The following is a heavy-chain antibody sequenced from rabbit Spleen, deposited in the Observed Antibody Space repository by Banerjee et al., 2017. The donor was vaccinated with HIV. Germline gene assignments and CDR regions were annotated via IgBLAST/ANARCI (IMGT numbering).Heavy chain of an antibody. V-gene: IGHV1S40*01. Sequence: QSLEESGGDLVKPGASLTLTCKASGFSFNSGYDMCWVRQAPGKGLEWIACTYAGSSGSTYYASWAKGRITISKTSSTTVTLQMTSLTAADTATYFCAREVLYAAYAGFGDATIYYFDLWGPGTLVTVS. CDR1: GFSFNSGYD. J-gene: IGHJ4*01. D-gene: IGHD6-1*01. CDR3: AREVLYAAYAGFGDATIYYFDL. CDR2: TYAGSSGST.